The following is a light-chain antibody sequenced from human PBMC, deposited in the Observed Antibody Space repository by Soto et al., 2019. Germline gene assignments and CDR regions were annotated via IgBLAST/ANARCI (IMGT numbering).Light chain of an antibody. CDR3: QQYENYWT. J-gene: IGKJ1*01. CDR2: DAS. V-gene: IGKV1-5*01. Sequence: DIQMTQSSSTLSATAGDRVTITCRASQSISSWLAWYQHKPGKAPKLLIYDASNLDSGVPSRFSGSGSGTEFSLTISNLQPDDCATYYCQQYENYWTFGQGTKVDIK. CDR1: QSISSW.